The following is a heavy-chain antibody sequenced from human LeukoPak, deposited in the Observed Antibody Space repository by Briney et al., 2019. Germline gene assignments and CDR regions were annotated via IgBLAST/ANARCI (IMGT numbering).Heavy chain of an antibody. Sequence: PGGSLRLSCAASGFTFNSYAIHWVRQAPGKGLEWVAVILYDGSNKYNADSVKGRFTISRDTSKNTLYLQMSSLRAEDTAVYYCAKAWRAYGDYHTFDIWGQGTMVTVSS. CDR2: ILYDGSNK. V-gene: IGHV3-30*18. D-gene: IGHD4-17*01. CDR1: GFTFNSYA. J-gene: IGHJ3*02. CDR3: AKAWRAYGDYHTFDI.